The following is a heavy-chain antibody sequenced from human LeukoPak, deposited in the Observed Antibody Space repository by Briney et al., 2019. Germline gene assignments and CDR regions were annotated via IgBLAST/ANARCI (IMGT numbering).Heavy chain of an antibody. Sequence: GESLRISCKGSGYSFSSYWISWVRQMPGKGVGWVGRIDPSDSYTNYSPSFQGHVTISADKSISTAYLQWSSLKASDTAMYYCARHLVVVAATVSRWFDPWGQGTLVTVSS. CDR1: GYSFSSYW. CDR3: ARHLVVVAATVSRWFDP. V-gene: IGHV5-10-1*01. D-gene: IGHD2-15*01. CDR2: IDPSDSYT. J-gene: IGHJ5*02.